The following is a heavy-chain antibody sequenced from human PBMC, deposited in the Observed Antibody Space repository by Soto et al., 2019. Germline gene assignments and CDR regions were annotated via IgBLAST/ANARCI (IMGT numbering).Heavy chain of an antibody. Sequence: LSLNYAITGVSVPENTAAWHWNRLPPSRGLEWLGRTYYRSKWYNDNAVSVKSRITINPDTSKNQFSLQLNSLTTEDTPAYYCASDREARYSGRYEQSLEMWGQGAMDTVSS. CDR1: GVSVPENTAA. CDR3: ASDREARYSGRYEQSLEM. CDR2: TYYRSKWYN. V-gene: IGHV6-1*01. J-gene: IGHJ3*02. D-gene: IGHD1-26*01.